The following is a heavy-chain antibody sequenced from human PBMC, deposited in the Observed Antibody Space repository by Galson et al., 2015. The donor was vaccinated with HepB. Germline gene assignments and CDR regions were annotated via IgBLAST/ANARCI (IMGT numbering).Heavy chain of an antibody. CDR1: GGSISSYY. J-gene: IGHJ6*02. CDR2: IYYSGST. V-gene: IGHV4-59*01. Sequence: TLSLTCTVSGGSISSYYWSWIRQPPGKGLEWIGYIYYSGSTSYNPSLKSRVTISVDTSKNQFSLKLSSVTAADTAVYYCARSGGLFDWLLSYYYYGMDVWGQGTTVTVSS. D-gene: IGHD3-9*01. CDR3: ARSGGLFDWLLSYYYYGMDV.